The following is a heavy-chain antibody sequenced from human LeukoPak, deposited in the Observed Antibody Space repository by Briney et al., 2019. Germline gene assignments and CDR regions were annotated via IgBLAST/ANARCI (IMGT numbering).Heavy chain of an antibody. CDR1: GGSFSGYY. J-gene: IGHJ5*02. D-gene: IGHD6-6*01. V-gene: IGHV4-34*01. Sequence: SETLSLTCAVYGGSFSGYYWGWIRQPPGKGLEWVGEINHSGSTNYNPSLKSRVTISVDTPKNQFSLKLSSVTAADTAVYYCARGIAARPKYNWFDPWGQGTLVTVSS. CDR2: INHSGST. CDR3: ARGIAARPKYNWFDP.